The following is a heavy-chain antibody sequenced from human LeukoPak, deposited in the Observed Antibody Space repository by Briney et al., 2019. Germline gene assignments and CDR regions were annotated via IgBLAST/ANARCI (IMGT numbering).Heavy chain of an antibody. D-gene: IGHD6-19*01. CDR1: GGSFSGYY. J-gene: IGHJ5*02. CDR2: INHSGST. CDR3: ARGLRFGIAVNWFDP. Sequence: PSETLSLTCAVYGGSFSGYYWSWIRQPPGKGLEWIGEINHSGSTNYNPSLKSRVTISVDTSKNQFSLKLSSVTAADTAVYYCARGLRFGIAVNWFDPWGQETLVTVSS. V-gene: IGHV4-34*01.